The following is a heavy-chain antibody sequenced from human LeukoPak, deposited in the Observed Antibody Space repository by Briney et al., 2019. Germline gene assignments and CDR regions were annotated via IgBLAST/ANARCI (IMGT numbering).Heavy chain of an antibody. V-gene: IGHV3-48*03. Sequence: GSLRLSCASSGFTFSTYEMKWVRQAPGKGLEWVSYITGSGSPIYYADFVKGRFTISRDNTKNSLSLQMNSLRDDDTAIYFCVTHSSSADYWGQGTLVTVYS. D-gene: IGHD6-6*01. CDR1: GFTFSTYE. J-gene: IGHJ4*02. CDR2: ITGSGSPI. CDR3: VTHSSSADY.